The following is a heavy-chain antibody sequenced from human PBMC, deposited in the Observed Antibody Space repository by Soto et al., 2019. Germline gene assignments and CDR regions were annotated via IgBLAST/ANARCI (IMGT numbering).Heavy chain of an antibody. D-gene: IGHD6-19*01. V-gene: IGHV3-11*01. CDR3: ARRLQWLVQTPWYFDL. CDR2: ISSSGSTI. J-gene: IGHJ2*01. CDR1: GFTFSDYY. Sequence: GGSLRLSCAASGFTFSDYYMSWIRQAPGKGLEWVSYISSSGSTIYYPDSVKGRFTISRDNAKNSLYLQMNSLRAEDTAVYYCARRLQWLVQTPWYFDLWGRGTLVTVSS.